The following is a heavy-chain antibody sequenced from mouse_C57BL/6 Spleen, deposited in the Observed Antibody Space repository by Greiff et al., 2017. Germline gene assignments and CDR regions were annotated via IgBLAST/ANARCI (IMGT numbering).Heavy chain of an antibody. D-gene: IGHD1-1*01. Sequence: EVKLMESGPGLVKPSQSLSLTCSVTGYSITSGYYWNWIRQFPGNKLEWMGYISYDGSNNYNPSLKNRISITRDTSKNQFFLKLNSVTTEDTATYYCASGGTVVEKDFDYWGQGTTLTVSS. CDR2: ISYDGSN. J-gene: IGHJ2*01. V-gene: IGHV3-6*01. CDR3: ASGGTVVEKDFDY. CDR1: GYSITSGYY.